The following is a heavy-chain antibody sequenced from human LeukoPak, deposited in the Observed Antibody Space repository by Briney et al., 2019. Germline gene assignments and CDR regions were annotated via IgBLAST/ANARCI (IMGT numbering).Heavy chain of an antibody. CDR3: AELGITMIGGV. CDR2: ISWNSDSI. Sequence: PGGSLILSCAASGFTFDDYAMHWVRQGPGKGLEWVSGISWNSDSIGYADSVKGRFTISRDNAKNSLYLQMNSLRAEDTAVYYCAELGITMIGGVWGKGTTVTISS. V-gene: IGHV3-9*01. D-gene: IGHD3-10*02. J-gene: IGHJ6*04. CDR1: GFTFDDYA.